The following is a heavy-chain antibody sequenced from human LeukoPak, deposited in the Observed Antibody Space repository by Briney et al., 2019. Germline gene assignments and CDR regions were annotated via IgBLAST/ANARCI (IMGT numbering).Heavy chain of an antibody. D-gene: IGHD3-9*01. Sequence: GGSLRLSCAASGFTFSSYEMNWVRQAPGKGLEWVSYISSSGSTIYYADSVKGRFTISRDNAKNSLYLQMNSLRAEDTAVYYCARDHLDIGRYFDWSPQSGYYYYGMDVWGQGTTVTVSS. CDR3: ARDHLDIGRYFDWSPQSGYYYYGMDV. J-gene: IGHJ6*02. V-gene: IGHV3-48*03. CDR1: GFTFSSYE. CDR2: ISSSGSTI.